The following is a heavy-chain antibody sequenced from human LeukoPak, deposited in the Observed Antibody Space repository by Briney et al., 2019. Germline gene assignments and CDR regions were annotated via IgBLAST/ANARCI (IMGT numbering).Heavy chain of an antibody. V-gene: IGHV1-69*13. D-gene: IGHD2-15*01. Sequence: SVKVSCKASGGTFSSYAISWVRQAPGQGLEWMGGIIPIFGTANYAQKFQGRVTITADESTSTAYMELSSLRSEDTAVCYCARGLLLDYYYYGMDVWGQGTTATVSS. J-gene: IGHJ6*02. CDR2: IIPIFGTA. CDR1: GGTFSSYA. CDR3: ARGLLLDYYYYGMDV.